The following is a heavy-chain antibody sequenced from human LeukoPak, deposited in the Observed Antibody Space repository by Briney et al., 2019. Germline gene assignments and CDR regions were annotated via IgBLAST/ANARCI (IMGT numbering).Heavy chain of an antibody. CDR1: GGSFSGYY. Sequence: PSETLSLTCAVYGGSFSGYYWSWIRQPPGKGLEWIGEINHSGSTNYNPSLKSRVTISVDTSKNQFSLKLSSVTAADTAVYYCARIRSWYSSYYLDYWGQGTLVTVSS. CDR3: ARIRSWYSSYYLDY. J-gene: IGHJ4*02. V-gene: IGHV4-34*01. CDR2: INHSGST. D-gene: IGHD6-13*01.